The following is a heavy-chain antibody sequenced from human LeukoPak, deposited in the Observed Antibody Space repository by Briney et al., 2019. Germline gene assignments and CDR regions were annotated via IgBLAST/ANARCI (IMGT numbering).Heavy chain of an antibody. J-gene: IGHJ4*02. V-gene: IGHV3-53*01. CDR1: GFTVSSNY. D-gene: IGHD3-10*01. Sequence: PGGSLRLSCAASGFTVSSNYMSWVRQAPGKGLEWVSVIYSGGSTYYADSVKGRFTISRDNSKNTLYLQMNSLRAEDTAVYYCAKDLSDLIWFYPGFDYWGQGTLVTVSS. CDR3: AKDLSDLIWFYPGFDY. CDR2: IYSGGST.